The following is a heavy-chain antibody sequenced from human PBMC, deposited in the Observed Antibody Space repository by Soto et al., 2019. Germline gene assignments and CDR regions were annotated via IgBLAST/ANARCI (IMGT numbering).Heavy chain of an antibody. D-gene: IGHD4-4*01. CDR2: IYPGDSDT. CDR3: ARVDGRNSYYYYYYGMDV. V-gene: IGHV5-51*01. Sequence: QMPGKGLDWMGIIYPGDSDTRYSPSFQGQVTISADKSISTAYLQWSSLQASDTAMSYCARVDGRNSYYYYYYGMDVWGQGTTITVSS. J-gene: IGHJ6*02.